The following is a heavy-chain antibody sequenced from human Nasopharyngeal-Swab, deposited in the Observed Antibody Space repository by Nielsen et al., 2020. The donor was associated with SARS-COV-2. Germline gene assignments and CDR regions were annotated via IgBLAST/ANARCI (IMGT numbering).Heavy chain of an antibody. CDR1: GFTFSSYG. Sequence: GESLKISCAASGFTFSSYGMHWVRQAPGKGLEWVAVIWYDGSNKYYADSVKGRFTISRDNSKNTLYLQMNSLRAEDTAVYYCARVFDGTIAAAYPYYYYYYGMDVWGQGTTVTVSS. V-gene: IGHV3-33*01. CDR2: IWYDGSNK. CDR3: ARVFDGTIAAAYPYYYYYYGMDV. J-gene: IGHJ6*02. D-gene: IGHD6-13*01.